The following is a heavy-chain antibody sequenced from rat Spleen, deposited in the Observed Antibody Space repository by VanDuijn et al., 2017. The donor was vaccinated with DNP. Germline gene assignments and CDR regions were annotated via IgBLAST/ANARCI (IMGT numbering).Heavy chain of an antibody. J-gene: IGHJ2*01. CDR2: SSNDGGNT. Sequence: EVQLVESGGGXXXPGXXLKLSCXXXGFXXXDXXXAWXXXAPTRRLEWVAYSSNDGGNTYYGDAVKGRFTISRDNAKSTLYLQMNSLRSEDMATYYCARYNLIKRFWDYWGQGVMVTVSS. CDR1: GFXXXDXX. D-gene: IGHD1-10*01. CDR3: ARYNLIKRFWDY. V-gene: IGHV5-22*01.